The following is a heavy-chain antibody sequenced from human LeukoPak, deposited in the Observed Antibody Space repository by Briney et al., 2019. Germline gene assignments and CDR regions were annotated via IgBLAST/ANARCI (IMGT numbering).Heavy chain of an antibody. CDR3: ARVSFGVESDAFDI. CDR1: GFTFSSYW. V-gene: IGHV3-74*01. J-gene: IGHJ3*02. Sequence: GGSLRLSCAASGFTFSSYWMHWVRQAPGKGLVWVSRINSDGSSTSYADSVKGRFTISRDNAKNTLYLQMNSLRAEDTAVYYCARVSFGVESDAFDIWGQGTMVTVPS. D-gene: IGHD3-3*01. CDR2: INSDGSST.